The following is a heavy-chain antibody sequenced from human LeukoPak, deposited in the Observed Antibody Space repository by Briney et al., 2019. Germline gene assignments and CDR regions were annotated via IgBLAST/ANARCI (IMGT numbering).Heavy chain of an antibody. Sequence: GGSLRLSCAASGFPLSSYAMSWVRQAPGKGLEWVSATSSSDAGTYYADSVRGRFTISRDNSKNTLYLQMNSLRAEDTAVYYCAKDLWWVVVSTYNWFDPWGQGTLVTVSS. V-gene: IGHV3-23*01. J-gene: IGHJ5*02. CDR3: AKDLWWVVVSTYNWFDP. D-gene: IGHD2-21*01. CDR2: TSSSDAGT. CDR1: GFPLSSYA.